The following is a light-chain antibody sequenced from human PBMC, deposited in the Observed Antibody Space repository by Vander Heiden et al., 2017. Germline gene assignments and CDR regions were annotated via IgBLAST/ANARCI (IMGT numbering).Light chain of an antibody. J-gene: IGLJ2*01. Sequence: YDLTQPPSVPVSPGQTARITCSGDALPKQYAYWYQQKPGQAPVLVIYKDSERPSGIPERFSGSSSGTTVTLTISGVQAEDEADYYCQSADSSGTVVFGGGTKLTVL. CDR1: ALPKQY. CDR3: QSADSSGTVV. V-gene: IGLV3-25*03. CDR2: KDS.